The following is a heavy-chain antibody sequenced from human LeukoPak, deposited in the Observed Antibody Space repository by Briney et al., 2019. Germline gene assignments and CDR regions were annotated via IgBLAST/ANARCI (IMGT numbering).Heavy chain of an antibody. CDR1: GFTFSSYG. V-gene: IGHV3-30*02. CDR2: IRYDGSNK. CDR3: AKVKPRYFDWFDENYFDY. D-gene: IGHD3-9*01. J-gene: IGHJ4*02. Sequence: GGSLRLSCAASGFTFSSYGMHWVRQAPGKGLEWVAFIRYDGSNKYHADSVKGRFTISRDNSKNTLYLQMNSLRAEDTAVYYCAKVKPRYFDWFDENYFDYWGQGTLVTVSS.